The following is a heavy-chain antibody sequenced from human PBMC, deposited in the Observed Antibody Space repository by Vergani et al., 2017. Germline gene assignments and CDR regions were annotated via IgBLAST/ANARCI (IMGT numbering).Heavy chain of an antibody. Sequence: QLQLQESGPGLVKPSETLSLTCTVSGGSISSSSYYWGWVRQPPGKGLGWIGGIYYSGSTYYNPSLKSRVTISVDTSKNQFSLKLSYVTAADTAVYYCARQGATYCGGDCYPEWFDYWGQGTLVSVSS. J-gene: IGHJ4*02. CDR2: IYYSGST. CDR3: ARQGATYCGGDCYPEWFDY. CDR1: GGSISSSSYY. V-gene: IGHV4-39*01. D-gene: IGHD2-21*02.